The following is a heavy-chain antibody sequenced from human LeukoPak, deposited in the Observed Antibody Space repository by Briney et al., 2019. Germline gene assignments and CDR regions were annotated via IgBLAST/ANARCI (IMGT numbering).Heavy chain of an antibody. CDR2: IYTSGST. V-gene: IGHV4-59*10. CDR1: GVSFSGYY. J-gene: IGHJ4*02. CDR3: ARQSPDRRTTDLFDY. D-gene: IGHD4-17*01. Sequence: KPSETLSLTCAVYGVSFSGYYWSWIRQPPGKGLEWIGRIYTSGSTNYNPSLKSRVTISVDTSKNQFSLKLSSVTAADTAVYYCARQSPDRRTTDLFDYWGQGTLVTVSS.